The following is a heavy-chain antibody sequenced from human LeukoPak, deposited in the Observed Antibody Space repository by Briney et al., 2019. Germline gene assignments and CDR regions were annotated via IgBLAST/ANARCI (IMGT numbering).Heavy chain of an antibody. Sequence: SVKVSSKASGGTFSSYAISWVRQAPGQGLEWMGGIIPIFGTANYAQKFQGRVTITTDESTSTAYMELSSPRSEDTAVYYCARDEVPANGYYYYYMDVWGKGTTVTVSS. CDR3: ARDEVPANGYYYYYMDV. V-gene: IGHV1-69*05. CDR1: GGTFSSYA. D-gene: IGHD2-2*01. CDR2: IIPIFGTA. J-gene: IGHJ6*03.